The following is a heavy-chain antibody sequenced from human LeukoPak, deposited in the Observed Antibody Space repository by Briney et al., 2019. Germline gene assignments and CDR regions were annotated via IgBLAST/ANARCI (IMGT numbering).Heavy chain of an antibody. CDR3: ARTSRDGYNFDAFDI. D-gene: IGHD5-24*01. Sequence: SQTLSLTCTVSGGSISSGDYYWSWIRQPPGKGLEWIGYIYYSGSTYYNPSLKSRVTISVDTSKNQFSLKLSSVTAAVTAVYYCARTSRDGYNFDAFDIWGQGTMVTVSS. V-gene: IGHV4-30-4*08. CDR1: GGSISSGDYY. J-gene: IGHJ3*02. CDR2: IYYSGST.